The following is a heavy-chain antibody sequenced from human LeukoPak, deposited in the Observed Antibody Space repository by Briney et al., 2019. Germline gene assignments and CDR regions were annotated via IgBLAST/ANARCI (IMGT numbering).Heavy chain of an antibody. D-gene: IGHD2-8*01. V-gene: IGHV3-23*01. J-gene: IGHJ4*02. Sequence: GGSLRLSCVGSGFTFRSHAMSWVRQAPEKGLEFVSGIYENGGTTYYADSVKGRFTISRDNSKNTPYLQMNSLRAEDTAVYYCAKDLGPRVSYFDYWGQGTLVTVSS. CDR1: GFTFRSHA. CDR3: AKDLGPRVSYFDY. CDR2: IYENGGTT.